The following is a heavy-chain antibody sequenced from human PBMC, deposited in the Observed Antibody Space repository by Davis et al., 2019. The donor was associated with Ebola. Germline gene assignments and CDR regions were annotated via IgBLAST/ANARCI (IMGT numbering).Heavy chain of an antibody. CDR3: ARGWLRGGMDV. CDR2: TYYSSKWYN. Sequence: PSETLSLTCAISGDSVTSAGWNWIRQSPSRGLAWLGRTYYSSKWYNDYAVSVKSRITINPDTSKNQFTLQLTSVTPEDTALYYCARGWLRGGMDVWGEGTTVTV. V-gene: IGHV6-1*01. J-gene: IGHJ6*02. CDR1: GDSVTSAG. D-gene: IGHD5-18*01.